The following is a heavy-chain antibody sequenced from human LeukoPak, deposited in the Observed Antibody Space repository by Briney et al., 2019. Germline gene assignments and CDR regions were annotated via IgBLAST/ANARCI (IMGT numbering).Heavy chain of an antibody. CDR1: GGTFSSYA. J-gene: IGHJ5*02. CDR2: IIPIFGTA. D-gene: IGHD6-6*01. CDR3: ARDHSSSPASYNWFDP. Sequence: SVKVSCKASGGTFSSYAISWVRQAPGQGLEWMGGIIPIFGTANYAQKFQGRVTITADESTSTAYMELSSLRSEDTAVYYCARDHSSSPASYNWFDPWGQGTLVTVSS. V-gene: IGHV1-69*13.